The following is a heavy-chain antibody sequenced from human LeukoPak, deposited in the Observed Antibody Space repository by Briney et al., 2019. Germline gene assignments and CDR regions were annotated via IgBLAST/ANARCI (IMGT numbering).Heavy chain of an antibody. J-gene: IGHJ4*02. CDR1: GGSISSGNW. CDR3: ARIGNYYFDY. V-gene: IGHV4-4*02. D-gene: IGHD1-1*01. Sequence: SETLSLTCAVSGGSISSGNWWSWVRQPPGKGLEWIGEIYHSGSTNYNPSLESRVTISVDKSKNQSSLKLTSVTAADTAVYYCARIGNYYFDYWGQGTLVTVSS. CDR2: IYHSGST.